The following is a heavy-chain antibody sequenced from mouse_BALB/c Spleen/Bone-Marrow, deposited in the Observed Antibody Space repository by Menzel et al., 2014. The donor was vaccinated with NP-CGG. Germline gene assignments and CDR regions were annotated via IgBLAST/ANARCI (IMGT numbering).Heavy chain of an antibody. CDR1: GFNIKDTY. CDR2: IDPANGFA. CDR3: ARAYYGNYPYVMDY. Sequence: VQLQQSGAELAKPGASVKLSCTASGFNIKDTYIHWVNQRPEQGLEWIGRIDPANGFAKYDPKFQGKATITADTSSNTAYLHLSSLTSEDTAVYYCARAYYGNYPYVMDYWGQGTSVTVSS. V-gene: IGHV14-3*02. J-gene: IGHJ4*01. D-gene: IGHD2-10*01.